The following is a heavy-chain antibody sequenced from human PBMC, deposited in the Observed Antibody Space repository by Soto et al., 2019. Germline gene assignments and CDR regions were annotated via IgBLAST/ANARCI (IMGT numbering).Heavy chain of an antibody. Sequence: SETPSPTCAVYGGALSGFYWGWVRPPPGKGLEWIGEINHSGSTNYNPSLKSRVTISVDTSKNQFSLKLSSVTAADTAVYYCARTWIQLWWDPRSNWFDPWGQGTLVTVS. V-gene: IGHV4-34*01. J-gene: IGHJ5*02. CDR3: ARTWIQLWWDPRSNWFDP. CDR1: GGALSGFY. CDR2: INHSGST. D-gene: IGHD5-18*01.